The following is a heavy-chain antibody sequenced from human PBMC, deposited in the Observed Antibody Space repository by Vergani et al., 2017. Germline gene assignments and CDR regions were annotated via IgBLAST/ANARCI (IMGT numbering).Heavy chain of an antibody. CDR3: ARSRYCAHGVCYMTYYYYMDV. CDR1: GFTLSSHA. V-gene: IGHV3-33*01. Sequence: QVQLEESGGGVVQPGRSLRLSCAGSGFTLSSHAMHWVRQAPGKGLEWVAFIWYDGSKEYYADSVKGRFTISRDNSKHTLYLQMNNLRAADTAVYYCARSRYCAHGVCYMTYYYYMDVWGKGTAVTVSS. CDR2: IWYDGSKE. J-gene: IGHJ6*03. D-gene: IGHD2-8*01.